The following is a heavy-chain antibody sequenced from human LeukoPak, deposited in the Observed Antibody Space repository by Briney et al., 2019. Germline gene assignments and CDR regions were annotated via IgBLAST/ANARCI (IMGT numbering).Heavy chain of an antibody. J-gene: IGHJ4*02. CDR2: ISSSSSTI. V-gene: IGHV3-48*01. CDR1: GFTFSSYS. Sequence: PGGSLRLSCAASGFTFSSYSMNWVRQAPGKGLEWVSYISSSSSTIYYADSVKGRFTISRDNAKNSLYLQMNSPRAEDTAVYYCARDTPLYGDYVDYWGQGTLVTVSS. CDR3: ARDTPLYGDYVDY. D-gene: IGHD4-17*01.